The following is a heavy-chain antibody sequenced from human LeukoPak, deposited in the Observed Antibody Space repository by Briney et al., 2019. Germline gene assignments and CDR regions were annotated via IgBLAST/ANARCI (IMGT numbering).Heavy chain of an antibody. CDR3: ARMGCSSASCYTLDH. V-gene: IGHV1-18*01. J-gene: IGHJ4*02. CDR1: GYNISNNG. Sequence: ASVKVSCKASGYNISNNGISWVRQAPGQGLEWMGWTSVYNSNTNSAQNLQGRVTMTTDTSTSTAYMELRSLRSDDTAVYYCARMGCSSASCYTLDHWGQGTLVTVSS. CDR2: TSVYNSNT. D-gene: IGHD2-2*02.